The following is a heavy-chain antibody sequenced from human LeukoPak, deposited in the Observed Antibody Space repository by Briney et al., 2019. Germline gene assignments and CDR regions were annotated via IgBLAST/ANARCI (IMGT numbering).Heavy chain of an antibody. D-gene: IGHD2-15*01. CDR2: IYYSGST. CDR1: GVSISSYY. Sequence: SETLSLTCSVSGVSISSYYWSWIRQPPGKGLEWIGNIYYSGSTKYNPSLKSRVTISADTSKNQFSLRLSYVTAADTAVYYCAREVVVAATFAWYYFDYWGQGSLVTVSS. V-gene: IGHV4-59*01. J-gene: IGHJ4*02. CDR3: AREVVVAATFAWYYFDY.